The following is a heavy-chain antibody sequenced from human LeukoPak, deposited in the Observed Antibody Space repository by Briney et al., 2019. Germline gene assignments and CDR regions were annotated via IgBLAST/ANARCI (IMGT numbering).Heavy chain of an antibody. CDR3: AKASFSGTAAAGTFGY. V-gene: IGHV3-9*01. J-gene: IGHJ4*02. CDR1: GFTFDDYA. Sequence: GGSLRLSCAASGFTFDDYAMHWVRHAPGKGLEWVSGISWNSGSIGYADSVKGRFTISRDNAKNSLYLQMNSLRAEDTALYYCAKASFSGTAAAGTFGYWGQGTLVTVSS. CDR2: ISWNSGSI. D-gene: IGHD6-13*01.